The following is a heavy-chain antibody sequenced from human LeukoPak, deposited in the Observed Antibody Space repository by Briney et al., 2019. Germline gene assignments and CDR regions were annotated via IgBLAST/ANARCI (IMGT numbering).Heavy chain of an antibody. CDR1: GFTFSSYA. Sequence: PGGSLRLSCAASGFTFSSYAMSWVRQAPGKGLEWVSAISGSGGSTYYADSVKGRFTISRDNSKNTLYLQMNSLRAEDTAIYYCAKDIGRRIFGVAYDAFDIWGQGTMLTVSS. CDR3: AKDIGRRIFGVAYDAFDI. D-gene: IGHD3-3*01. V-gene: IGHV3-23*01. J-gene: IGHJ3*02. CDR2: ISGSGGST.